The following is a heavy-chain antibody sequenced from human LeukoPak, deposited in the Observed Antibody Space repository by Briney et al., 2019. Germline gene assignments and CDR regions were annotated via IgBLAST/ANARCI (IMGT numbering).Heavy chain of an antibody. D-gene: IGHD4-11*01. V-gene: IGHV3-49*04. CDR3: TRTRDYMDV. CDR2: IRSKAYGGTT. CDR1: GFTFDDYA. J-gene: IGHJ6*03. Sequence: GGSLRLSCAASGFTFDDYAIHWVRQAPGKGLEWVGFIRSKAYGGTTEYAASVKGRFTISRDDSKSIAYLQMNSLKTEDTAVYYCTRTRDYMDVWGKGTTVTISS.